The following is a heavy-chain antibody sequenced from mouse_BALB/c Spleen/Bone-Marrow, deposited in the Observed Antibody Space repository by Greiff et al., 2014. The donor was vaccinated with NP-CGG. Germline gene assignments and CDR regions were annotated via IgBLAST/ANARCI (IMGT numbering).Heavy chain of an antibody. Sequence: VQLQQSGAELVRPGVSVKISCEGSGYTFTDYAMHRVKQSHAKSLEWIGIISSSYGDATYNQKFKGKATMTVDKSSNTAYMELARLTSEDSAIYYCARGLSYYYGTSYYFDYWGQGTTLTVSS. J-gene: IGHJ2*01. CDR3: ARGLSYYYGTSYYFDY. D-gene: IGHD1-1*01. CDR2: ISSSYGDA. CDR1: GYTFTDYA. V-gene: IGHV1S137*01.